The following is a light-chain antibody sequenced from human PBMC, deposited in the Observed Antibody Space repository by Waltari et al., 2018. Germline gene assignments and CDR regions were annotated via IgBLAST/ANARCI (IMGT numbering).Light chain of an antibody. CDR2: GKD. V-gene: IGLV3-19*01. CDR1: SLRSYD. Sequence: SSELTQHPSVSVAFGQTVRIPCPGDSLRSYDASWYQQKPGQAPVLVLYGKDNRPSGIPDRFSGSSSGNTASLTITGAQAEDEADYYCNSRDSSGNHLVFGGGTKLTVL. J-gene: IGLJ2*01. CDR3: NSRDSSGNHLV.